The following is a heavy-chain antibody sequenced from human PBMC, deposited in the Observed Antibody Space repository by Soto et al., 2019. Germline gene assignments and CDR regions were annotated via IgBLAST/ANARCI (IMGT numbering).Heavy chain of an antibody. V-gene: IGHV3-66*01. CDR2: IYSGGST. CDR3: ARGDPGSNWVLSALDY. Sequence: GGSLRLSCAASGFTVSSNYMSWVRQAPGKGLEWVSVIYSGGSTYYADSVKGRFTISRDNSKNTLYLQMNSLRAEDTAVYYCARGDPGSNWVLSALDYWGQGTLVTVSS. D-gene: IGHD3-9*01. J-gene: IGHJ4*02. CDR1: GFTVSSNY.